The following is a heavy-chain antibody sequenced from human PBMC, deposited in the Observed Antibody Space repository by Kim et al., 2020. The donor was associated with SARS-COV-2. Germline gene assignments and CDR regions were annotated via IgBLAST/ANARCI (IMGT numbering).Heavy chain of an antibody. V-gene: IGHV1-69*01. CDR3: ARSYDFGTGVYGMDV. J-gene: IGHJ6*02. Sequence: QKFQGRVTITADESTSTAYMELSSLRSEDMAVYYCARSYDFGTGVYGMDVWGQGTTVTVSS. D-gene: IGHD3-3*01.